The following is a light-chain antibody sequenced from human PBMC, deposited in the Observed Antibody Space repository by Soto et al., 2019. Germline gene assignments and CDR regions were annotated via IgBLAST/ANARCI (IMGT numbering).Light chain of an antibody. J-gene: IGKJ1*01. V-gene: IGKV1-5*01. CDR1: QSISSW. CDR2: DAS. Sequence: DIQMTQSPSTLSASVGDRVTITCRASQSISSWLAWYQQKPGKAPNLLIYDASNLESGVPSRFSGSGSGTDFTLTISRLEPEDFAVYYCQQYGSSLTWTFAQGTKVDIK. CDR3: QQYGSSLTWT.